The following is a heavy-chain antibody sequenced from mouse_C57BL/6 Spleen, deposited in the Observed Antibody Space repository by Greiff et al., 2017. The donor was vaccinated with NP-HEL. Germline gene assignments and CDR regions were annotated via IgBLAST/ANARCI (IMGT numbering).Heavy chain of an antibody. Sequence: QVQLQQSGAELVKPGASVKISCKASGYAFSSYWMNWVKQRPGKGLEWIGQIYPGDGDTNYNGKFKGKATLTADKSSSTAYMQLSSLTSEDSAVYFCARLGTTPLSYYFDYWGQGTTLTVSS. CDR1: GYAFSSYW. V-gene: IGHV1-80*01. D-gene: IGHD2-3*01. CDR3: ARLGTTPLSYYFDY. J-gene: IGHJ2*01. CDR2: IYPGDGDT.